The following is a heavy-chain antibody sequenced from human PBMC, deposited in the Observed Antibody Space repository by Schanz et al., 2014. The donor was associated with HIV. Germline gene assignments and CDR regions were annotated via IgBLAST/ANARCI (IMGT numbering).Heavy chain of an antibody. Sequence: QVQLVESGGGVVQPGRSLRLSCAASGFTFSSYGMHWVRQAPGKGLEWVALIWYDGSNQYYADSVKGRFTISRDNSKNTLYLQMNSLRAEDTAVYYCARSPSYGMDVWGQGTTVTVSS. CDR3: ARSPSYGMDV. V-gene: IGHV3-33*08. J-gene: IGHJ6*02. CDR1: GFTFSSYG. CDR2: IWYDGSNQ.